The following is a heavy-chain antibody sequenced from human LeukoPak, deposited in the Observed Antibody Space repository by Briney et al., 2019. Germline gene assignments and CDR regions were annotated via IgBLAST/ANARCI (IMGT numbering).Heavy chain of an antibody. J-gene: IGHJ4*02. CDR2: INSDMSST. CDR1: GSTFSNHW. D-gene: IGHD6-19*01. CDR3: ARDIAVSGNYFDY. V-gene: IGHV3-74*01. Sequence: PGGSLRLSCAASGSTFSNHWMHWVRQAPGKGLVWVSRINSDMSSTNYADSVKGRFTISRDNAKNTLYLQMDSLRAEDTAVYYCARDIAVSGNYFDYWGQGTLVTVSS.